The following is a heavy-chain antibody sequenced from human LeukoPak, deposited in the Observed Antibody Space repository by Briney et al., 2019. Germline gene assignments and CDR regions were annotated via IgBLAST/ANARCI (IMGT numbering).Heavy chain of an antibody. V-gene: IGHV3-30*03. CDR2: ISYDGSNK. D-gene: IGHD5-12*01. CDR1: GFTFSSYW. Sequence: GGSLRLSCAASGFTFSSYWMHWVRQAPGKGLEWVAVISYDGSNKYYADSVKGRSTISRDNSKNTLYLQMNSLRAEDTAVYYCARVGATLVQYYFDYWGQGTLVTVSS. J-gene: IGHJ4*02. CDR3: ARVGATLVQYYFDY.